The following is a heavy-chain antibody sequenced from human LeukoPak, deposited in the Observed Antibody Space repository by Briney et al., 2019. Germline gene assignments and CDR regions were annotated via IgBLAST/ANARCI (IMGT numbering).Heavy chain of an antibody. CDR1: GGSISSYY. J-gene: IGHJ4*02. D-gene: IGHD3-22*01. V-gene: IGHV4-59*01. CDR3: AGGGDSGGYYYPMFDY. Sequence: SQTLSLTCTVSGGSISSYYWSWIRQPPGKGLEWIGYIYYSGSTNYNPSLKSRVTISVDTSKNQFSLKLNSVTAADTAVYYCAGGGDSGGYYYPMFDYWGQGTLVTVSS. CDR2: IYYSGST.